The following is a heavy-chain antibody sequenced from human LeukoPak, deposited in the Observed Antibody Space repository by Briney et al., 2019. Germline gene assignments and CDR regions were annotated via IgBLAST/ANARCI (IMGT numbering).Heavy chain of an antibody. D-gene: IGHD2-15*01. CDR2: ISYDGSNK. J-gene: IGHJ4*02. CDR1: GFTFSTFA. CDR3: AKDPSWGGSGPYFDY. V-gene: IGHV3-30*18. Sequence: GGSLRLSCVASGFTFSTFAMIWVRQPPGKGLEWVAVISYDGSNKYYADSVKGRFTISRDNSKNTLYLQMNSLRAEDTAVYYCAKDPSWGGSGPYFDYWGQGTLVTVSS.